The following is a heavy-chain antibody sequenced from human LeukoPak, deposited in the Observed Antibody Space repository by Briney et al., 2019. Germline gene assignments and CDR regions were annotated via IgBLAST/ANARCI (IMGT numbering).Heavy chain of an antibody. V-gene: IGHV3-7*01. D-gene: IGHD6-13*01. J-gene: IGHJ4*02. CDR3: ASLDQQQLVLY. Sequence: GGSLRLSCAASGFTFDDYAMHWVRQAPGKGLEWVANIKQDGSEKYYVDSVKGRFTISRDNAKNSLYLQMNSLRAEDTAVYYCASLDQQQLVLYWGQGTLVTVSS. CDR1: GFTFDDYA. CDR2: IKQDGSEK.